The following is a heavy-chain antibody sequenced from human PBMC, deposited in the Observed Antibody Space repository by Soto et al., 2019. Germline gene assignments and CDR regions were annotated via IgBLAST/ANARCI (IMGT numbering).Heavy chain of an antibody. Sequence: GGSLRLSCAASGFTFSSYAMSWVRQAPGKGLEWVSAISGSGGSTYYADSVKGRFTISRDNSKNTLYLQMNSLSAEDTAVYYCAKEEEGVVVPADNYFDYWGQGTLVTVSS. CDR2: ISGSGGST. CDR1: GFTFSSYA. J-gene: IGHJ4*02. CDR3: AKEEEGVVVPADNYFDY. V-gene: IGHV3-23*01. D-gene: IGHD2-2*01.